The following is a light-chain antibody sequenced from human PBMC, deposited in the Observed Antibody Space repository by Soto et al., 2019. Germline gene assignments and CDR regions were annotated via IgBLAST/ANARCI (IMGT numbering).Light chain of an antibody. V-gene: IGKV3-20*01. CDR2: GTS. CDR1: QSVPRSY. Sequence: EIVMTQSPTSLSVSPGERATLSCRASQSVPRSYLAWYQQKPGQAPRLLIYGTSSRATGIPDRFNGSGSGTDFTLTISRLEPEDFAVFYCQQYGSSITFGQGTRLEIK. J-gene: IGKJ5*01. CDR3: QQYGSSIT.